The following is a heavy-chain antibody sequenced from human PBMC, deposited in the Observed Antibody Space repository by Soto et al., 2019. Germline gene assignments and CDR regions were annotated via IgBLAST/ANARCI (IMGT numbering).Heavy chain of an antibody. V-gene: IGHV3-11*01. J-gene: IGHJ6*02. Sequence: QEQLVESGGGLVKPGGSLRLSCAASGFTFRDYYMSWIRQAPGKGLELVSYLSSSGSTIYYADSVKGRFTISRDNAKNSLYLQMNSLRAEETGVYYCARTVTTYYYSGMDVWGQGTTVTVSS. CDR2: LSSSGSTI. CDR3: ARTVTTYYYSGMDV. CDR1: GFTFRDYY. D-gene: IGHD4-4*01.